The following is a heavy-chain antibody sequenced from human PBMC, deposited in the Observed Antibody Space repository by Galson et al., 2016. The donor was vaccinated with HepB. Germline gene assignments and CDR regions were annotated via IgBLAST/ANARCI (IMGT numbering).Heavy chain of an antibody. D-gene: IGHD1-26*01. CDR3: AKDQIGAGGTYTLDH. V-gene: IGHV1-18*01. J-gene: IGHJ4*02. CDR2: ISAYNGET. Sequence: SVKVSCKASGYLFTRYGISWVRQAPGQGLEWMGWISAYNGETKFAQKVQGRLTLATDTSTTTSYMELRSLRSDDTAVYFCAKDQIGAGGTYTLDHWGQGTLVIVSS. CDR1: GYLFTRYG.